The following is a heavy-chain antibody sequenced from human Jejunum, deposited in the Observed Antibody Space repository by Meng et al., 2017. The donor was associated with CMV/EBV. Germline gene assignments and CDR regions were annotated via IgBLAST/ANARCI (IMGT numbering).Heavy chain of an antibody. Sequence: FTFSNYAMTWVRQAPGKGLEWVSTISGSGVRTFYGDSVKGRCTISRDNSKNTLHLQMNSLRAGDTAIYYCARVNNYFDSSGMHLFDVWGQGTMVTVSS. CDR1: FTFSNYA. D-gene: IGHD3-22*01. CDR2: ISGSGVRT. V-gene: IGHV3-23*01. CDR3: ARVNNYFDSSGMHLFDV. J-gene: IGHJ3*01.